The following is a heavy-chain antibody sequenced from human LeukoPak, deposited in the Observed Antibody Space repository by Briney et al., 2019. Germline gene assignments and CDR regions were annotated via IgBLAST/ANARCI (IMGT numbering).Heavy chain of an antibody. CDR1: GYTFTGYY. D-gene: IGHD3-22*01. V-gene: IGHV1-69*05. CDR3: ARESGFSAFDI. J-gene: IGHJ3*02. Sequence: SVKVSCKASGYTFTGYYIHWERQAPGQRLEWMGGIIPIFGTANYAQKLQGRVTITTDESTSTAYMELSSLRSEDTAVYYCARESGFSAFDIWGQGTMVTVSS. CDR2: IIPIFGTA.